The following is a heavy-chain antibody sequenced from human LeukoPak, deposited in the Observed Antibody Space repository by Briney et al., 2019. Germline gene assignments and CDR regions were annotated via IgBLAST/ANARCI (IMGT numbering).Heavy chain of an antibody. CDR2: IWYDGSNK. V-gene: IGHV3-33*03. J-gene: IGHJ5*02. CDR3: VKDPRGAYNWFDP. CDR1: GFTFSSYG. Sequence: GGSLRLSCAASGFTFSSYGMHWVRQAPGKGLEWVAVIWYDGSNKYYADSVKGRFTISRDNAKNSLYLQMNSLRAEDTALYYCVKDPRGAYNWFDPWGQGTLVTVSS.